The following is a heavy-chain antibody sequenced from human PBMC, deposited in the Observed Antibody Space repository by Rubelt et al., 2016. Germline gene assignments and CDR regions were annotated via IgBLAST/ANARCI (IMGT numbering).Heavy chain of an antibody. CDR1: AGSFSGYY. V-gene: IGHV4-34*01. CDR3: ARWPTVTTGAFDI. CDR2: IDHSGRT. Sequence: QVQLQQWGAGLLKPSETLSLTYAVYAGSFSGYYWSWIRPPPEKGLEWIGEIDHSGRTTYNPSLKSRVTISVDTSKNQFSLRRSVVTAADTAVYYCARWPTVTTGAFDIWGQGKMVTDSS. D-gene: IGHD4-17*01. J-gene: IGHJ3*02.